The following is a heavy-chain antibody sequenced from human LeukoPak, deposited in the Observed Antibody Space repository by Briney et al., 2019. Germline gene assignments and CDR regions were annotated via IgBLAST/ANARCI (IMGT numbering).Heavy chain of an antibody. CDR3: ARTLSSSWSGTIDY. Sequence: ASVKVSCKAPGYTFTGYYMHWVRQAPEQGLEWMGWINPNSGGTNYAQKFQGRVTMTRDTSISTAYMELSRLRSDDTAVYYCARTLSSSWSGTIDYWGQGTLVTVSS. J-gene: IGHJ4*02. CDR2: INPNSGGT. V-gene: IGHV1-2*02. CDR1: GYTFTGYY. D-gene: IGHD6-13*01.